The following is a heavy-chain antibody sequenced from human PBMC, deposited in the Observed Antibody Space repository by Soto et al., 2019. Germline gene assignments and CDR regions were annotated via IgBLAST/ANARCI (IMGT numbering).Heavy chain of an antibody. V-gene: IGHV6-1*01. Sequence: PSETLSLTCAISGDSVSSNSAAWNWIRQSPSRGLEWLGRTYYRSKWYNDYAVSVKSRITINPDTSKNQFSLQLNSVTPEDTAVYSCPRGWGGSNCPLYVFVIGAQGTLLPVSS. J-gene: IGHJ3*02. CDR3: PRGWGGSNCPLYVFVI. CDR1: GDSVSSNSAA. D-gene: IGHD1-26*01. CDR2: TYYRSKWYN.